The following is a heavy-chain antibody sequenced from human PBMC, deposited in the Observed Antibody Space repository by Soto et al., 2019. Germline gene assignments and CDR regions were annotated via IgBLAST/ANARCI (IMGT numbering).Heavy chain of an antibody. Sequence: QVTLKESGPVLVRPTETLTLTCSVSGFSLTNPRMGVNWIRQSPGKALEWLAHMFSDDEKSYKTSLKTRLTISEDTSKSQVVLTMTNMDPVDTGTYYCARMRRVGASYYGMDVWGPGTTVTVSS. CDR1: GFSLTNPRMG. CDR3: ARMRRVGASYYGMDV. CDR2: MFSDDEK. J-gene: IGHJ6*02. V-gene: IGHV2-26*01. D-gene: IGHD1-26*01.